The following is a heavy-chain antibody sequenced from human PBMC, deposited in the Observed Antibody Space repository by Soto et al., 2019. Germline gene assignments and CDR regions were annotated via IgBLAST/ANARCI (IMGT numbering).Heavy chain of an antibody. CDR2: IIPIFGKA. V-gene: IGHV1-69*06. CDR1: GGTFNTYA. D-gene: IGHD2-2*01. Sequence: SVKVSCKTSGGTFNTYATSWVRQAPGQGLEWVGGIIPIFGKATYSQNFQDRVTITADKSTSTVYMELSSLRSEDTAVFYCARPSGDIVVLPAARFSRYYGMDVWGQGTTVTVSS. J-gene: IGHJ6*02. CDR3: ARPSGDIVVLPAARFSRYYGMDV.